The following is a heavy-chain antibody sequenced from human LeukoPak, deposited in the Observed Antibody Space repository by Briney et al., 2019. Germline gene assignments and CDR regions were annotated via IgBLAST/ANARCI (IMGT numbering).Heavy chain of an antibody. CDR3: ASAYYDILTGYLPPSY. Sequence: PSETLSLTCTVSGGSISSSSYYWSWIRQPPGKGLEWIGYIYYSGSTNYNPSLKSRVTISVDTSKNQFSLKLSSVTAADTAVYYCASAYYDILTGYLPPSYWGQGTLVTVSS. V-gene: IGHV4-61*01. CDR2: IYYSGST. J-gene: IGHJ4*02. CDR1: GGSISSSSYY. D-gene: IGHD3-9*01.